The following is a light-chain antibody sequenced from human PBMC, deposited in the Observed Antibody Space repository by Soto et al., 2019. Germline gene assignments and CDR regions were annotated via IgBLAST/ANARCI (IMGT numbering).Light chain of an antibody. J-gene: IGKJ5*01. V-gene: IGKV3-20*01. CDR1: QSVGRNF. Sequence: EIVLTQSPGTLSLSPGEGATLSCRASQSVGRNFLAWFQKKPGHPPRLIISGASSRAAGIADKFSGSGSGKVFTLTISRLETEDFAAYFCQQYAEAPITFGQGTRLEIK. CDR2: GAS. CDR3: QQYAEAPIT.